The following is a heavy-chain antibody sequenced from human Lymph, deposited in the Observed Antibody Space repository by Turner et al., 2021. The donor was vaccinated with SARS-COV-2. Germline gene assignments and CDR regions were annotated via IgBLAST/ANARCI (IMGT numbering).Heavy chain of an antibody. CDR3: ARGPPDFPYYFDY. CDR1: GFTFSSYS. CDR2: ITFTSSYI. V-gene: IGHV3-21*01. J-gene: IGHJ4*02. D-gene: IGHD2-21*02. Sequence: EVQLVESGGGLVKPGGSLRISCAASGFTFSSYSMNWVRQAPWKGLEWVSSITFTSSYIYYADSVKGRFTISRDNAKNSLYLQMNSLRAEDTAVYYCARGPPDFPYYFDYWGQGTLVTVSS.